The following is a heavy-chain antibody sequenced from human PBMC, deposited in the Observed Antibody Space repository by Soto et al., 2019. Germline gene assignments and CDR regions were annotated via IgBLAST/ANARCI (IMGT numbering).Heavy chain of an antibody. CDR3: ARDDGGEGDQAEYFQH. D-gene: IGHD3-10*01. CDR2: IIPIFGTA. Sequence: QVQLVQSGAEVKKPGSSVKVSCKASGGTFSSYAISWVRQAPGQGLEWMGGIIPIFGTANYAQKFQGRVTITADECTSTAYMELSSMRSEDTAVYYCARDDGGEGDQAEYFQHWGQGTLVTVSS. CDR1: GGTFSSYA. V-gene: IGHV1-69*01. J-gene: IGHJ1*01.